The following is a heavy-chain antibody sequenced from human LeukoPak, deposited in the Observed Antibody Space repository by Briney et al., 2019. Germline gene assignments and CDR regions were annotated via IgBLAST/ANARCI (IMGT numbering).Heavy chain of an antibody. V-gene: IGHV4-31*03. CDR1: GGSISSGGYY. CDR2: IYYSGST. CDR3: ARDLSAYGGNSADGYFDL. D-gene: IGHD4-23*01. Sequence: SETLSLTCTVSGGSISSGGYYWSWIRQHPGTGLEWIGYIYYSGSTYYNPSLKSRVTISVDTSKNQFSLKLSSVTAADTAVYYCARDLSAYGGNSADGYFDLWGRGTLVTVSS. J-gene: IGHJ2*01.